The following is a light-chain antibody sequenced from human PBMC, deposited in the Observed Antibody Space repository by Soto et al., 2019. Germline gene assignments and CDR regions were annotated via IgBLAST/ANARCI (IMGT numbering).Light chain of an antibody. CDR2: GVS. Sequence: EIVLTQSPGTLSLSPGERATLSCRASQSLGSSDLAWYQHKPGQAPRLLIYGVSNRATGIPDSFSGSGSGKDFTLTISTLEPEDFAVYYCQQYETSRTFGQGNKVESK. J-gene: IGKJ1*01. CDR3: QQYETSRT. V-gene: IGKV3-20*01. CDR1: QSLGSSD.